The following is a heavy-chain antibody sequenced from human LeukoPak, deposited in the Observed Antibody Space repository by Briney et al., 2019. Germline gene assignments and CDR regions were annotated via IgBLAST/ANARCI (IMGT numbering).Heavy chain of an antibody. J-gene: IGHJ4*02. Sequence: ASVKVSCKVSGYTFTDYYMHWVQQAPGKGLNSMGLVDPEDGETIYAEKFQGRVTITADTSTDTAYMELSSLRSEDTAVYYCATGFLGGGSSTNEDYWGQGTLVTVSS. V-gene: IGHV1-69-2*01. D-gene: IGHD2-2*01. CDR2: VDPEDGET. CDR3: ATGFLGGGSSTNEDY. CDR1: GYTFTDYY.